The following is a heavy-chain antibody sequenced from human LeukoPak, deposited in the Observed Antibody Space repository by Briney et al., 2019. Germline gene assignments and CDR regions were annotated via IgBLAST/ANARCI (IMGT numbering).Heavy chain of an antibody. D-gene: IGHD6-13*01. CDR2: ISYDGSNK. J-gene: IGHJ4*02. CDR1: GFTFSSHA. V-gene: IGHV3-30*04. Sequence: GGSLRLSCAASGFTFSSHAMHWVRQAPGKGLEWVAVISYDGSNKYYADSVKGRFTISRDNSKNTLYLQMNSLRAEDTAVYYCAKDGPSSSWGKFDHWGQGTLVTVSS. CDR3: AKDGPSSSWGKFDH.